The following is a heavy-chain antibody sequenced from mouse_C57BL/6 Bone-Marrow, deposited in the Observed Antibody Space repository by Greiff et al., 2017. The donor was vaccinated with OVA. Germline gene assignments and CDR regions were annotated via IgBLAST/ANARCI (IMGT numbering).Heavy chain of an antibody. J-gene: IGHJ2*01. Sequence: VMLVESGGGLVQPGGSLKLSCAASGFTFSDYYMYWVRQTPEKRLEWVAYISNGGGSTYYPDTVKGRFTISRDNAKNTLYLQMSRLKSEDTAMYYCARHGGRGYFDYWGQGTTLTVSS. CDR3: ARHGGRGYFDY. V-gene: IGHV5-12*01. CDR1: GFTFSDYY. CDR2: ISNGGGST. D-gene: IGHD3-3*01.